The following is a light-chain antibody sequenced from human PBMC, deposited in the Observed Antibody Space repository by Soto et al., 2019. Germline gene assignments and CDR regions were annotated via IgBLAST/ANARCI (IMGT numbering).Light chain of an antibody. CDR3: SSFAGSNNFPYV. J-gene: IGLJ1*01. CDR1: SSDVGAYDY. CDR2: EIN. Sequence: SALTQPASVSGSPRQSVTISCTGTSSDVGAYDYVSWYQQHPGKAPKLIIYEINKRPSGVPDRFSGSKSGNTASLTVSGLQAEDEADYYCSSFAGSNNFPYVFGTGTKVTV. V-gene: IGLV2-8*01.